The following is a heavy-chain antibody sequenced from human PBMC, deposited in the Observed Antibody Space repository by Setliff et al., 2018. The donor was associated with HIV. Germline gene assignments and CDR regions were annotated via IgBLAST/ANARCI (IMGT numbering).Heavy chain of an antibody. CDR3: ANPPRN. V-gene: IGHV3-21*01. CDR1: GFTFSSYS. Sequence: GGSLRLSCAASGFTFSSYSMNWVRQAPGKGLEWVSSISSSSSTSYADSVKGRFTISRDNAENTLYLQMNSLRAEDTAVYYCANPPRNWGQGTLVTVSS. CDR2: ISSSSST. J-gene: IGHJ4*02.